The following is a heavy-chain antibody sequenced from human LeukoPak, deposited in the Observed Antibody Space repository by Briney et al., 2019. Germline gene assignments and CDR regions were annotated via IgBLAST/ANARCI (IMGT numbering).Heavy chain of an antibody. CDR2: IYYSGGDM. D-gene: IGHD5-18*01. CDR3: ARQPAATAAFDI. Sequence: TSETLSLTCTVSGGSINNYYWSWIQQPPGKGLEWIGYIYYSGGDMNYNPSLKSRLTISVDTSKNQISLMLTSMTAADTAVYYCARQPAATAAFDIWAQGTMVTVSS. V-gene: IGHV4-59*08. CDR1: GGSINNYY. J-gene: IGHJ3*02.